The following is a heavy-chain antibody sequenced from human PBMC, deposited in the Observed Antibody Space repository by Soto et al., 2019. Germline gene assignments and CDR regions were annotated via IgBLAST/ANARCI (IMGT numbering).Heavy chain of an antibody. D-gene: IGHD3-3*01. CDR3: ARDFRTDTIFGVVTAKGELYYYYYGMDV. CDR2: ISSSSSYI. Sequence: PGGSLRLSCAASGFTFSSYSMNWVRQAPGKGLEWVSSISSSSSYIYYADSVKGRFTISRDNAKNSLYLQMNSLRAEDTAVYYCARDFRTDTIFGVVTAKGELYYYYYGMDVWGQGTTVTVSS. V-gene: IGHV3-21*01. CDR1: GFTFSSYS. J-gene: IGHJ6*02.